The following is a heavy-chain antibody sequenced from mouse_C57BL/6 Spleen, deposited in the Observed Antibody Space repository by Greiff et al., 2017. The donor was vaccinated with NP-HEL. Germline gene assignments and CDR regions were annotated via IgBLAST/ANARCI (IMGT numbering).Heavy chain of an antibody. V-gene: IGHV5-6*02. D-gene: IGHD2-5*01. CDR3: ARGDSNYAYAMDY. Sequence: EVMLVESGGDLVKPGGSLKLSCAASGFTFSSYGMSWVRQTPDKRLEWVATISSGGSYTYYPDSVKGRFIISRDNAKNTLYLQMSSLKSEDTAMYYCARGDSNYAYAMDYWGQGTSVTVSS. CDR2: ISSGGSYT. J-gene: IGHJ4*01. CDR1: GFTFSSYG.